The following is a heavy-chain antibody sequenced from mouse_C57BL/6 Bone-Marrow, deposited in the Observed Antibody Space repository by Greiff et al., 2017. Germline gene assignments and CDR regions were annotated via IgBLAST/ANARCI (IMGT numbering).Heavy chain of an antibody. CDR1: GFTFSSYA. J-gene: IGHJ2*01. V-gene: IGHV5-4*01. CDR2: ISDGGSYT. Sequence: EVQGVESGGGLVKPGGSLKLSCAASGFTFSSYAMSWVRQTPEKRLEWVATISDGGSYTYYPDNVKGRFTIARDNAKNNLYLQMSQLKSEDTAMYYCAREGGRSPLGDYWGQGTTLTVSS. CDR3: AREGGRSPLGDY.